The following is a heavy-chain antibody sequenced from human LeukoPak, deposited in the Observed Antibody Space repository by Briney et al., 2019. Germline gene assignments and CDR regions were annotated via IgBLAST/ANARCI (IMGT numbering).Heavy chain of an antibody. V-gene: IGHV3-33*08. CDR2: IWYDGSEK. Sequence: GGSLRLSCAASGFTFSSYGMHWVRQAPGKGLEWVAVIWYDGSEKYYGDFVKGRFTISRDNSKNTVYLQMNSLRAEDTAVYYCARGFSHQCYTMDVWGQGTTVTVPS. CDR3: ARGFSHQCYTMDV. D-gene: IGHD2-15*01. CDR1: GFTFSSYG. J-gene: IGHJ6*02.